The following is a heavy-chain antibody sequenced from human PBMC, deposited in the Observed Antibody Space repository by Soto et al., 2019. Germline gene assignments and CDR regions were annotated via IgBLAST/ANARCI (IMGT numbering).Heavy chain of an antibody. J-gene: IGHJ4*02. Sequence: QVQLVQSGAEVKKPGSSVKVSCKASGGSFSSYAISWVRQAPGQGLEWMGGIIPIFGAANYAQKFQGRVTITAEESTSTAYMELSSLRSEDTAVYYCARNLRPGVVVARGFDYWGQGTLVTVSS. CDR1: GGSFSSYA. CDR3: ARNLRPGVVVARGFDY. V-gene: IGHV1-69*12. CDR2: IIPIFGAA. D-gene: IGHD2-15*01.